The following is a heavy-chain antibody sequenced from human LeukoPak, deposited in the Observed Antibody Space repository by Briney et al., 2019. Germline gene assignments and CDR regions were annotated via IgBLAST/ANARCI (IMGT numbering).Heavy chain of an antibody. CDR2: IKQDGSEK. Sequence: GRSLRLSCAASGFTFSSYWMSWVRQAPGKGLEWVANIKQDGSEKYYVDSVKGRFTISRDNAKNSLYLQMNSLRAEDTAVYYCARAPVFNWNDLPDYWGQGTLVTVSS. D-gene: IGHD1-20*01. CDR1: GFTFSSYW. J-gene: IGHJ4*02. CDR3: ARAPVFNWNDLPDY. V-gene: IGHV3-7*01.